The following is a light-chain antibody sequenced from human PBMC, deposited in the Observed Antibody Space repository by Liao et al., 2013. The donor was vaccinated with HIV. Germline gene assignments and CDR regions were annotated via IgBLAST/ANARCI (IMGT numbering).Light chain of an antibody. Sequence: SYELTQPPSVSVSPGQTASITCSGDKLGDKYASWYQQKPGQSPVLVIYQDSKRPSGIPERFSGSNSGNTATLTIGGTQAMDEADYFCQAWASSSVVFGGGTKLTVL. V-gene: IGLV3-1*01. CDR2: QDS. CDR1: KLGDKY. CDR3: QAWASSSVV. J-gene: IGLJ3*02.